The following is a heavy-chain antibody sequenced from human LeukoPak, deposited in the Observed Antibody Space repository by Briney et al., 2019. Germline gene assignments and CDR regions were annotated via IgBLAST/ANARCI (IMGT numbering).Heavy chain of an antibody. V-gene: IGHV3-23*01. CDR1: GFTFSSYD. Sequence: GGSLRLSCAASGFTFSSYDMSWVRQAPGKGLEWVSSITISGGSTFYADSVMGRFTISRDNYKNTLYLQMNSLRAEDTAVYYCARDGGSLIVGSKGVWGQGTLVTVSS. CDR2: ITISGGST. CDR3: ARDGGSLIVGSKGV. D-gene: IGHD3-22*01. J-gene: IGHJ4*02.